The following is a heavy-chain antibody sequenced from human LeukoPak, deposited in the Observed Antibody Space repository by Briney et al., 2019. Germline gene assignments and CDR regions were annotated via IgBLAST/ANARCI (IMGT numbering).Heavy chain of an antibody. D-gene: IGHD3-10*01. J-gene: IGHJ4*02. CDR2: ISYDGSNK. CDR1: GFSFSSYG. V-gene: IGHV3-30*18. Sequence: GGSLRLSCAASGFSFSSYGMHWVRQAPGKGLEWVAAISYDGSNKYYADSVKGRFTISRDNSENTVYLQMNSLRAEDTAVYYCAKGRALGYGSGSYRNAFDFWGQGTLVTVSS. CDR3: AKGRALGYGSGSYRNAFDF.